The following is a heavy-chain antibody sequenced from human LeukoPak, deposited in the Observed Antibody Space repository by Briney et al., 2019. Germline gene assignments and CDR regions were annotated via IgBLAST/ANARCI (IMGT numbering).Heavy chain of an antibody. D-gene: IGHD1-7*01. CDR3: ANHITGTTSWFDP. CDR1: GYTFTGYY. Sequence: GASVKVSCKASGYTFTGYYMHWVRQAPGQGLEWMGRINPNSGGTNYAQKFQGRVTMTRDTSISTAYMELSRLRSDDTAVYYCANHITGTTSWFDPWGQGTLVTVSS. CDR2: INPNSGGT. J-gene: IGHJ5*02. V-gene: IGHV1-2*06.